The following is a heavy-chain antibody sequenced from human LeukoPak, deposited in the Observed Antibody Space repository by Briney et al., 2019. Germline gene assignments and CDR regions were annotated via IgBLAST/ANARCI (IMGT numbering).Heavy chain of an antibody. J-gene: IGHJ4*02. V-gene: IGHV3-21*01. CDR1: GFTFSSYS. Sequence: PGGSLRLSCAASGFTFSSYSMNWIRQAPGKGLEWVSSISSSTSYIYYADSVKGRFTISKDNAKKSLYLQMNSLRAEDTAVYYCARAGGSTVSHSDYWGQGTLVTVSS. CDR3: ARAGGSTVSHSDY. CDR2: ISSSTSYI. D-gene: IGHD4-17*01.